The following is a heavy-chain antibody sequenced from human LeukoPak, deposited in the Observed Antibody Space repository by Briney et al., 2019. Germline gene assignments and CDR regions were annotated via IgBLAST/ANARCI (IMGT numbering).Heavy chain of an antibody. V-gene: IGHV1-2*02. CDR3: ARPLSPYQFYFHT. D-gene: IGHD3-16*02. CDR2: IDPNGGGT. J-gene: IGHJ4*02. Sequence: ASVKVSCKASGYTFTAYYMHWVRQAPGQGLEWMGWIDPNGGGTNYAQRFQGRVTMTRDTSISTAYMELSSLTSDDTAVYYCARPLSPYQFYFHTWGQGTLLTVSP. CDR1: GYTFTAYY.